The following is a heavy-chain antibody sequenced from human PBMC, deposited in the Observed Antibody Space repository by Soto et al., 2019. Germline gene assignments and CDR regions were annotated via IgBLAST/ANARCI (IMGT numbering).Heavy chain of an antibody. CDR2: IIPIFGTA. CDR3: ARGKIVGATTGYGYFDY. Sequence: GASVKVSCKAAGGTFSSYAISWVRQAPGQGLEWMGGIIPIFGTANYAQKFQGRVTITADESTSTAYMELSSLRSEDTAVYYCARGKIVGATTGYGYFDYWGQGTLVTVSS. V-gene: IGHV1-69*13. J-gene: IGHJ4*02. D-gene: IGHD1-26*01. CDR1: GGTFSSYA.